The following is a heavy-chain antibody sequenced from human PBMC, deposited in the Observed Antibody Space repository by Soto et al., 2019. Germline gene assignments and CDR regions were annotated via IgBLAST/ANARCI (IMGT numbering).Heavy chain of an antibody. CDR2: IIPILGIA. CDR1: GGTFSSYT. CDR3: ARAYCSGGSCYSEHDALDI. J-gene: IGHJ3*02. D-gene: IGHD2-15*01. Sequence: SVKVSCKASGGTFSSYTISWVRQAPGQGLEWMGRIIPILGIANYEQKFQGRVKITADKSTSTAYMELSSLRSEDTAVYYCARAYCSGGSCYSEHDALDIWGQGTMVTVSS. V-gene: IGHV1-69*02.